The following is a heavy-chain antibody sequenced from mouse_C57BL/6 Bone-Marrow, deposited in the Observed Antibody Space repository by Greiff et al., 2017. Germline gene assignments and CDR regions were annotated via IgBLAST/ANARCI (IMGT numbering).Heavy chain of an antibody. V-gene: IGHV5-6*01. Sequence: EVQLVESGGDLVKPGGSLKLSCAASGFTFSSYGMSWVRQTPDQRLEWVATISSGGSYTYYPDSVKGRFTISRDNAKNTLYLQMSSLTSEDTAMYYCARQGYYGSSFYYAMDYWGQGTSVTVSS. J-gene: IGHJ4*01. CDR2: ISSGGSYT. D-gene: IGHD1-1*01. CDR1: GFTFSSYG. CDR3: ARQGYYGSSFYYAMDY.